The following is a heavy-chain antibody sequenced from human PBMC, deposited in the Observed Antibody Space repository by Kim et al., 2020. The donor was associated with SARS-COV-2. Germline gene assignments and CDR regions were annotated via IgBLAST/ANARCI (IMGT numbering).Heavy chain of an antibody. Sequence: QKLPGRVTMTTDTSTSTAYMELRSLRSDDTAVYYCARGVVPRGGSYPVDYWGQGTLVTVSS. CDR3: ARGVVPRGGSYPVDY. D-gene: IGHD1-26*01. J-gene: IGHJ4*02. V-gene: IGHV1-18*01.